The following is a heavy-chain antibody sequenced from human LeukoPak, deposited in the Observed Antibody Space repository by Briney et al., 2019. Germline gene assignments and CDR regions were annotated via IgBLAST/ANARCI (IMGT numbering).Heavy chain of an antibody. CDR3: ARDRQPGRAFDI. D-gene: IGHD6-13*01. V-gene: IGHV3-30-3*01. Sequence: PGGSLRLSCAASGFTFSSYAMHWVRQAPGKGLEWVAVISYDGSNKYYADSVKGRFTISRDNSKNTLYLQMNSLRAEDTAVYYCARDRQPGRAFDIWGQGTMVTVSS. CDR2: ISYDGSNK. CDR1: GFTFSSYA. J-gene: IGHJ3*02.